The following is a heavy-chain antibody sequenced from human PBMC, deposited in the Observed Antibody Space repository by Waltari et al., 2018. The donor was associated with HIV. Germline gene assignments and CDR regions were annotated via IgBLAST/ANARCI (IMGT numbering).Heavy chain of an antibody. Sequence: QLQLQESGPGLVKPSETLSLTCTVSGGSISSSSYYWGWIRQPPGKGLEWIGSIYYSGSTYYNPSLKSRVTISVDTSKNQFSLKLSSVTAADTAVYYCARQEWGIVVVPAARAPRFDPWGQGTLVTVSS. V-gene: IGHV4-39*01. J-gene: IGHJ5*02. CDR1: GGSISSSSYY. CDR2: IYYSGST. CDR3: ARQEWGIVVVPAARAPRFDP. D-gene: IGHD2-2*01.